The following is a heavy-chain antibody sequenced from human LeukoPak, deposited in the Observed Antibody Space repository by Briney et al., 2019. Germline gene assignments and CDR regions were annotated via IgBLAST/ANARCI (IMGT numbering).Heavy chain of an antibody. D-gene: IGHD3-22*01. CDR3: ARGRYYYDSSGYYY. CDR2: INHSGST. Sequence: PSETLSLTCAVYGGSFSGYYWSWIRQPPGKGLEWIGEINHSGSTNYNLSLKSRVTISVDTSKNQFSLKLSSVTAADTAVYYCARGRYYYDSSGYYYWGQGTLVTVSS. V-gene: IGHV4-34*01. CDR1: GGSFSGYY. J-gene: IGHJ4*02.